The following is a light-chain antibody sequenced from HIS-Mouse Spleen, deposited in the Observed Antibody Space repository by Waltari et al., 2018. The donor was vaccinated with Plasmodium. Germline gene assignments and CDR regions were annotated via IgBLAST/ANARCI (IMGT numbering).Light chain of an antibody. V-gene: IGLV1-51*01. J-gene: IGLJ2*01. CDR3: GTWDSSLSAGVV. CDR2: DNN. Sequence: VSAAPGQKVTISCSGSSSNIGNNYVSWYQQLPGTAPKLLIYDNNKRPSGIPDRFSGSKSGTSATLGITGRQTGDEADYYCGTWDSSLSAGVVFGGGTKLTVL. CDR1: SSNIGNNY.